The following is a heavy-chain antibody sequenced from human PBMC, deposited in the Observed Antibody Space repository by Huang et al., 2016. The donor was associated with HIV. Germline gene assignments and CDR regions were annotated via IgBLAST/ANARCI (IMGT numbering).Heavy chain of an antibody. CDR2: SIPIFGTA. Sequence: QVQLVQSGAEVKKPGSSVKVSCKASGGTFSTYAISWVRQAPGQGLAWMGGSIPIFGTANYAQKFQGTVTITADEFTSTAYMELSSLRSEDTALYYCARGRTRSSLYDSYYGLDVWGQGTTVTVSS. CDR1: GGTFSTYA. V-gene: IGHV1-69*01. D-gene: IGHD6-6*01. J-gene: IGHJ6*02. CDR3: ARGRTRSSLYDSYYGLDV.